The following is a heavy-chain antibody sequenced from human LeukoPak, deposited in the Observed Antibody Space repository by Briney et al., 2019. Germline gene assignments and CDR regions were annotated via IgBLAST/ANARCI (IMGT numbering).Heavy chain of an antibody. CDR3: AKGEGNNGMDV. V-gene: IGHV3-11*01. D-gene: IGHD1/OR15-1a*01. Sequence: GGSLRLSCAASGYTFSDYYMSWIRQAPGKGLEWISHITNRGSTIYYADSVKGRFTISRHNPKNSLYLQMNNLRAEDTAVYYCAKGEGNNGMDVWGQGTTVTVSS. CDR2: ITNRGSTI. CDR1: GYTFSDYY. J-gene: IGHJ6*02.